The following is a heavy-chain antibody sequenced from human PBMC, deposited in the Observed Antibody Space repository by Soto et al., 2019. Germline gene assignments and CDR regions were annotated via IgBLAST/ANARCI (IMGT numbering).Heavy chain of an antibody. CDR2: IYNGGNT. V-gene: IGHV4-4*07. CDR3: ARDGSDSYGLDV. J-gene: IGHJ6*02. CDR1: GGSISSYY. Sequence: SETLSLTCPVSGGSISSYYWSWIRQSAGKGLEWIGRIYNGGNTQYNPSLKSRVTMSADTSKNQFSLRLNSVTAADTAVYYCARDGSDSYGLDVWGQGTTVTVSS. D-gene: IGHD3-10*01.